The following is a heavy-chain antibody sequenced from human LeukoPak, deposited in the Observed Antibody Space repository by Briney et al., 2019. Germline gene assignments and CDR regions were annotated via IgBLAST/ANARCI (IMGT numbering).Heavy chain of an antibody. V-gene: IGHV3-30*03. J-gene: IGHJ4*02. D-gene: IGHD6-13*01. Sequence: PGGSLRLSCAASGFALSNSGIHWARQAPGKGLEWVAVISYDGSNKYYADPVKGRLTISRDNSKNTLYLQMNSLRAEDTAVYYCARSPVAVVGAAAAHFDYWGQGTLVTVSS. CDR2: ISYDGSNK. CDR1: GFALSNSG. CDR3: ARSPVAVVGAAAAHFDY.